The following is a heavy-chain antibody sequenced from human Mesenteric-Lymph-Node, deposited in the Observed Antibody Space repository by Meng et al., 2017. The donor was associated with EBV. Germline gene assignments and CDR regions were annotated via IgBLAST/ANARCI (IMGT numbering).Heavy chain of an antibody. J-gene: IGHJ4*02. D-gene: IGHD3-16*01. Sequence: VQLQESGPGLVKPSETLSLTCAVYGGSFGGYFWSWIRQPPGKGLEWIGEMNHSGSNNYNPSLKSRVTISVDTSRNQFSLRLTSVTAADTAVYYCARRPSRGGATDYWGQGTLVTVSS. V-gene: IGHV4-34*01. CDR1: GGSFGGYF. CDR3: ARRPSRGGATDY. CDR2: MNHSGSN.